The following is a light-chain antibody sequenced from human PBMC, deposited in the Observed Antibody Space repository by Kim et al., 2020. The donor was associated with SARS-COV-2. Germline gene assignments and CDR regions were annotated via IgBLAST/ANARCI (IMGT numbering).Light chain of an antibody. CDR1: ESLLNNSNKKNY. J-gene: IGKJ1*01. V-gene: IGKV4-1*01. Sequence: ATINCRSSESLLNNSNKKNYLAWYQHKPGQPPKLLIYWASTRESGVPDRFSGSGSGTDFTLTINNLQAEDVAVYYCHQYYRAPWTFDQGTKVEIK. CDR2: WAS. CDR3: HQYYRAPWT.